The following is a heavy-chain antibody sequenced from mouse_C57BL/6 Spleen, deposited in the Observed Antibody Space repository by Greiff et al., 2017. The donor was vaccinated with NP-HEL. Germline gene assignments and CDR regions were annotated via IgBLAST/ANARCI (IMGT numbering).Heavy chain of an antibody. D-gene: IGHD1-1*01. CDR2: ISSGSSTI. V-gene: IGHV5-17*01. CDR1: GFTFSDYG. Sequence: EVHLVESGGGLVKPGGSLKLSCAASGFTFSDYGMHWVRQAPEKGLEWVAYISSGSSTIYYADTVKGRFTISRDNAKNTLFLQMTSLRSEDTAMYYCARTIFITTVGSFDVWGTGTTVTVSS. CDR3: ARTIFITTVGSFDV. J-gene: IGHJ1*03.